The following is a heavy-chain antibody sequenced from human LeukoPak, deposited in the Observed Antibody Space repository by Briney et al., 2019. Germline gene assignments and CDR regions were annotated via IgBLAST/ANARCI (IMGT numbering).Heavy chain of an antibody. Sequence: SVKVSCKASGGSFSSYAISWVRQAPGQGLEWMGRIIPILGIAKYAQKFQGRVTITADKSTSTAYMELSSLRSEDTAVYYCARPSSIAARPQFDYWGQGTLVTVSS. V-gene: IGHV1-69*04. CDR2: IIPILGIA. CDR1: GGSFSSYA. J-gene: IGHJ4*02. CDR3: ARPSSIAARPQFDY. D-gene: IGHD6-6*01.